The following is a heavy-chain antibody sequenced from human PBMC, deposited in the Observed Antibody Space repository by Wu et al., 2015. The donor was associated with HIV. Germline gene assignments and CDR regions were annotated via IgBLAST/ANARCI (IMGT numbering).Heavy chain of an antibody. V-gene: IGHV1-69*12. CDR1: GGTFSSYA. J-gene: IGHJ6*02. Sequence: QVQLVQSGAEVKRPGSSVKVSCKASGGTFSSYAISWVRQAPGQGLEWMGGIIPIFGTANYAQKFQGRVTIIADESTSTAYMELSSLRSEDTAMYYCASRAAAGTHYYYYGMDVWGQGTTVTVSS. CDR2: IIPIFGTA. D-gene: IGHD6-13*01. CDR3: ASRAAAGTHYYYYGMDV.